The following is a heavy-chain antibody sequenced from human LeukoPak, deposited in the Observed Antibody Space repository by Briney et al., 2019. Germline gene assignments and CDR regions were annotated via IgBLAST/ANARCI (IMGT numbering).Heavy chain of an antibody. D-gene: IGHD1-26*01. Sequence: GASVKVSCKASGYSFTNYYITWVRQAPGQGLECMGWISGYNGNTNYAQTLQGRVTMTRDMSTSTVYMELSSLRSEDTAVYYCARGSYQYYFDYWGQGTLVTVSS. CDR3: ARGSYQYYFDY. J-gene: IGHJ4*02. V-gene: IGHV1-18*01. CDR1: GYSFTNYY. CDR2: ISGYNGNT.